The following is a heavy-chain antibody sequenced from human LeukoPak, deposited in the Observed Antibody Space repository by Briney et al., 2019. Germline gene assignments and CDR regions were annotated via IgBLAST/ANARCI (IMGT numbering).Heavy chain of an antibody. CDR2: ISYDGSKA. V-gene: IGHV3-30*03. J-gene: IGHJ3*02. Sequence: PGGSLRLSCAASGFIFSNYGMHWVRQAPGKGLEWVAVISYDGSKAYYADSVKGRFTISRDNSRNTVYLQMNSLRAEDTAVYYCASGRGVVISAFDIWGQGTMVTVSS. D-gene: IGHD3-22*01. CDR3: ASGRGVVISAFDI. CDR1: GFIFSNYG.